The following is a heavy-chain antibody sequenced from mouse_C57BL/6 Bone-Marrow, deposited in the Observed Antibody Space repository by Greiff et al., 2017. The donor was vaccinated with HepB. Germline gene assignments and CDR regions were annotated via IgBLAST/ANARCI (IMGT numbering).Heavy chain of an antibody. D-gene: IGHD2-3*01. J-gene: IGHJ4*01. CDR3: ARIYDGYYLYAMDY. CDR1: GFTFSDYY. V-gene: IGHV5-16*01. CDR2: INYDGSST. Sequence: EVMLVESAGGLVQPGSSMKLSCTASGFTFSDYYMAWVRQVPEKGLEWVANINYDGSSTYYLDSLKSRFIISRDNAKNILYLQMSSLKSEDTATYYCARIYDGYYLYAMDYWGQGTSVTVSS.